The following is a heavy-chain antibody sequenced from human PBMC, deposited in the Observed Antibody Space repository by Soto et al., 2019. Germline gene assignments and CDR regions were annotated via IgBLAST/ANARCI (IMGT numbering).Heavy chain of an antibody. CDR2: IYYSGST. Sequence: QVQLQESGPGLVKPSETLSLTCTVSGGSISSYYWSWIRLPPGKGLGWIGYIYYSGSTNYNPFLKSRFTMSVDMSKNQFSLTLSSVSAADTAVYYCARALPTLAAAGHFECWGQGTLVTVSS. V-gene: IGHV4-59*01. CDR1: GGSISSYY. J-gene: IGHJ4*02. CDR3: ARALPTLAAAGHFEC. D-gene: IGHD6-13*01.